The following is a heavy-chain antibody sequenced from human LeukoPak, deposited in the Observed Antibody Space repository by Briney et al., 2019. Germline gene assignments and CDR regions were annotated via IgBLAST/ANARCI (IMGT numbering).Heavy chain of an antibody. Sequence: PSETLSLTCTVSGGSISSYYWSWIRQPPGKGLEWIGYIYYSGSTNYNPSLKSRVTISVDTSQNQFSLKLSSVTAADTAVYYCASFWHEGEDYWGQGTLVTVSS. CDR2: IYYSGST. CDR3: ASFWHEGEDY. D-gene: IGHD2-21*01. V-gene: IGHV4-59*08. J-gene: IGHJ4*02. CDR1: GGSISSYY.